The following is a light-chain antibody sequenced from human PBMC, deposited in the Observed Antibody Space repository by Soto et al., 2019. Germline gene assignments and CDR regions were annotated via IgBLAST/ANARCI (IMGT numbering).Light chain of an antibody. CDR2: GAS. Sequence: EIVLTQSPGTLSLSPGERATLSCRASQSVSSSYLAWYQQKPGQAPRLLIYGASSRATGIPDRFSGSGSGTDFTLTISRLEPEDFATYYCQHLNAYPLTFGGGTKVEI. CDR1: QSVSSSY. V-gene: IGKV3-20*01. CDR3: QHLNAYPLT. J-gene: IGKJ4*01.